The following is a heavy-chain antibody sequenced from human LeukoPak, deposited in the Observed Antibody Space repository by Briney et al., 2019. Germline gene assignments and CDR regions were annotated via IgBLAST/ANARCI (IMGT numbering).Heavy chain of an antibody. CDR1: GFTFSSYS. CDR2: ISSSSSTK. Sequence: GGPLRLSCAASGFTFSSYSMNWLRQAPGKGREWVSYISSSSSTKYYPDSVHGRSTNSRDNAKNSLYLQMNSLRDEDTAVYYCARLTTLQAGYWGQGTLVTVSA. D-gene: IGHD4-11*01. CDR3: ARLTTLQAGY. J-gene: IGHJ4*02. V-gene: IGHV3-48*02.